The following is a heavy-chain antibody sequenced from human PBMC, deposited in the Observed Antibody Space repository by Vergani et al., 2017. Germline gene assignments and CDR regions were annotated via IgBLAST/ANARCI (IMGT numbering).Heavy chain of an antibody. CDR2: LYTTGGA. J-gene: IGHJ5*02. CDR1: DGSVTDYN. V-gene: IGHV4-4*09. Sequence: QAQLQESGPGLVKPSETLSLTCHVFDGSVTDYNCNWIRQGPGKVLEWIGSLYTTGGATHSSHNPSLKSRVSISFDTSKGQFDLSLTSVTAADSAIYYCAGYTHFWQRADRWGQGLLVSVSS. CDR3: AGYTHFWQRADR. D-gene: IGHD3-3*02.